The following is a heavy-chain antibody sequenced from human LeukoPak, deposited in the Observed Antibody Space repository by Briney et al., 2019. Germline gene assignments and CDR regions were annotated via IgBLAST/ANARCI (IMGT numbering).Heavy chain of an antibody. D-gene: IGHD4-23*01. CDR2: IYYSGNT. V-gene: IGHV4-39*01. Sequence: SETLSLTCTVSGGSISSSSHYWAWIRQPPGKGLEWIGSIYYSGNTYYNPSLKSRVTVSVDTSKNQFSLKLSSVTAADTAVYYCARHQPRIDYGGTSYYFDYWGQGTLVTVSS. CDR1: GGSISSSSHY. CDR3: ARHQPRIDYGGTSYYFDY. J-gene: IGHJ4*02.